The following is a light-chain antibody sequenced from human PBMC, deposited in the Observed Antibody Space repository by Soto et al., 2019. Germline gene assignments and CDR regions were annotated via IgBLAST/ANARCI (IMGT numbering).Light chain of an antibody. J-gene: IGLJ2*01. V-gene: IGLV1-51*01. CDR3: GTWDSSLSVVL. Sequence: QSVLTQPPSVSAAPGQTVTISCSGSSSNIGNNYVSWYQQLPGTAPKLLIFDNNKRSSGIPDRFSGSKSGTSATLGITGLQTGDEAEYYCGTWDSSLSVVLFGGGTKLTVL. CDR2: DNN. CDR1: SSNIGNNY.